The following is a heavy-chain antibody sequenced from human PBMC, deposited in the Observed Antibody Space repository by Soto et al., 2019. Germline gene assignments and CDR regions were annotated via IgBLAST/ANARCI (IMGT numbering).Heavy chain of an antibody. CDR3: ATAVYCSGGDLCFDY. V-gene: IGHV4-59*01. J-gene: IGHJ4*02. CDR2: IYYSGST. CDR1: GGSISSYY. Sequence: SETLSLTCTVSGGSISSYYWSWIRQPPGKGLEWIGYIYYSGSTNYNPSLKSRVTISTDTAYMELSSLRSEDTAVYYCATAVYCSGGDLCFDYWGQGTLVTVSS. D-gene: IGHD2-15*01.